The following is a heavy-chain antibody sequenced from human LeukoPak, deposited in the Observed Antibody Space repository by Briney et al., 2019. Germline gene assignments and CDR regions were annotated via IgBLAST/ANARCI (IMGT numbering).Heavy chain of an antibody. CDR1: GGSFSGYY. J-gene: IGHJ6*04. D-gene: IGHD2-2*01. Sequence: SETLSLTCAVYGGSFSGYYWSWIRQPPGKGLEWIGEINHSGSTNYNPSLKSRVTISVDTSKNQFSLKLSSVTAADTAVYYCARGLPRLYQPLYYYYGMDVWGKGTTVTVSS. V-gene: IGHV4-34*01. CDR3: ARGLPRLYQPLYYYYGMDV. CDR2: INHSGST.